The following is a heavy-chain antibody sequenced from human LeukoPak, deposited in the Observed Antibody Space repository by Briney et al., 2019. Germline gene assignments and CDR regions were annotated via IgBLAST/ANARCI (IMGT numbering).Heavy chain of an antibody. CDR3: AREALSGTIFGVVPSWFDP. V-gene: IGHV1-2*02. Sequence: ASVKVSCKASGYTFTGYYMHWVRQAPGQGLEWMGWINPNSGGTNYAQKFQGRVTMTRDTSISTAYMELSRLRSDDTAVYYCAREALSGTIFGVVPSWFDPWGQGTLVTVSS. CDR1: GYTFTGYY. CDR2: INPNSGGT. J-gene: IGHJ5*02. D-gene: IGHD3-3*01.